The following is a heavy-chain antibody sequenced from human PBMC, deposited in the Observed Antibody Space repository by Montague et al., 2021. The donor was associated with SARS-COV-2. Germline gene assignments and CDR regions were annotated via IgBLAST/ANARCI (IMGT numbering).Heavy chain of an antibody. CDR3: AKGIAAAGIGFYYYYYGMDV. Sequence: SLRLSCAASGFTFGDYAMHWVRQAPGKGLEWVSGTSWNSGSIGYADSVKGRFTISRDNAKNSLYLQMNSLRAEDTALYYCAKGIAAAGIGFYYYYYGMDVWGQGTTVTVSS. CDR2: TSWNSGSI. J-gene: IGHJ6*02. CDR1: GFTFGDYA. V-gene: IGHV3-9*01. D-gene: IGHD6-13*01.